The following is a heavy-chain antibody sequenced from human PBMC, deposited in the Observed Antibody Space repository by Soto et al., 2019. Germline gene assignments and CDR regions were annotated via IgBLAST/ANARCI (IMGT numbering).Heavy chain of an antibody. V-gene: IGHV3-30-3*01. Sequence: QVQLVESGGGVVQPGRSLRLSCAASGFTFSSYAMHWVRQAPGKGLEWVAVISYDGSNKYYADSVKGRFTISRDNSKNTLYLQMNSLRAEDTAVYYCARDWTYGSGRYYFDYWGQGTLVTVSS. J-gene: IGHJ4*02. CDR2: ISYDGSNK. CDR1: GFTFSSYA. D-gene: IGHD3-10*01. CDR3: ARDWTYGSGRYYFDY.